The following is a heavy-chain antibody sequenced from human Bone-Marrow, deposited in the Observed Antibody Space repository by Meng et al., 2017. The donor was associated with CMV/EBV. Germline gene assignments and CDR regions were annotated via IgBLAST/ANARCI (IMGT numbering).Heavy chain of an antibody. Sequence: SETLSLTCTVSGDSISSGDYYWSWIRQPPGKGLEWIGYIYSSGSTYYNPSLKSRLNILLDTSKNQFSLNLRSVTAADTAVYYCASLVVPAARGGDYWGQGTLVTVSS. CDR2: IYSSGST. J-gene: IGHJ4*02. D-gene: IGHD2-2*01. V-gene: IGHV4-30-4*08. CDR3: ASLVVPAARGGDY. CDR1: GDSISSGDYY.